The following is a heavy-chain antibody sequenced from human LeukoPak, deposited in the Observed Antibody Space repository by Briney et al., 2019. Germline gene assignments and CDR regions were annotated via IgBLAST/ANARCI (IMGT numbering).Heavy chain of an antibody. D-gene: IGHD4-23*01. CDR2: INHSGST. CDR3: ARVRGRTTVVIRGNYFDY. V-gene: IGHV4-34*01. CDR1: GGSFSGYY. J-gene: IGHJ4*02. Sequence: SEALSLTCAVYGGSFSGYYWSWIRQPSGKGLEWIGEINHSGSTNYNPSLKSRVTISVATSKNQFSLKLSSVTAADTAVYYCARVRGRTTVVIRGNYFDYWGQGTLVTVSS.